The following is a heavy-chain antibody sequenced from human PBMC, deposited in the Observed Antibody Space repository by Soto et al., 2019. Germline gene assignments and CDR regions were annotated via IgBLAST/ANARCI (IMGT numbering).Heavy chain of an antibody. V-gene: IGHV4-4*02. CDR3: AREDDYYYYMDV. CDR2: IYHSGST. Sequence: SETLSLTCAVSSGSISSSNWWSWVHQPPGKGLEWIGEIYHSGSTNYNPSLKSRVTISVDKSKNQFSLKLSSVTAADTAVYYCAREDDYYYYMDVWGKGTTVTVSS. CDR1: SGSISSSNW. J-gene: IGHJ6*03.